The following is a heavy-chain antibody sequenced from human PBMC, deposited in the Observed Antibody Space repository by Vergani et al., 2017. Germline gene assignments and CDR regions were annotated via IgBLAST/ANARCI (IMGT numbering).Heavy chain of an antibody. D-gene: IGHD6-13*01. J-gene: IGHJ4*02. CDR2: IIPILGIA. CDR3: ARDAQQLVFDY. Sequence: QVQLVQSGAEVKKPGSSVKVSCKASGGTFSSYTISWVRQAPGQGLEWMGRIIPILGIANYAQKFQGRVRITADKSTSTAYMELSSLRSEDTAVYYCARDAQQLVFDYWGQGTLVTVSS. V-gene: IGHV1-69*04. CDR1: GGTFSSYT.